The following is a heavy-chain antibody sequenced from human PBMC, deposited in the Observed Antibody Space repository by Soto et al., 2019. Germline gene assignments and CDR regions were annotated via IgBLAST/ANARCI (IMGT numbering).Heavy chain of an antibody. CDR1: GGTFSSYA. Sequence: GASVKVSCKASGGTFSSYAISWLRQAPGQGLEWMGGIIPIFGTANYAQKFQGRVTITADESTSTAYMELSSLRSEDTAVYYCARSTYYDFWSGYPGAFDIWGQGTMVTVSS. CDR2: IIPIFGTA. J-gene: IGHJ3*02. CDR3: ARSTYYDFWSGYPGAFDI. D-gene: IGHD3-3*01. V-gene: IGHV1-69*13.